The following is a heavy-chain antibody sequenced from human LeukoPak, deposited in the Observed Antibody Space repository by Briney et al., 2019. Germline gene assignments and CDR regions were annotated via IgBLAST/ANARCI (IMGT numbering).Heavy chain of an antibody. D-gene: IGHD6-19*01. CDR3: AKGLYSSGWYDAFDI. CDR1: GFIFNDYE. J-gene: IGHJ3*02. V-gene: IGHV3-48*03. CDR2: ISGSGLSI. Sequence: GGSLRLSCVASGFIFNDYEMNWVRQAPGKGLEWVAYISGSGLSIYYADSVKGRFTISRDNAKNSLYLQMNSLRAEDMALYYCAKGLYSSGWYDAFDIWGQGTMVTVSS.